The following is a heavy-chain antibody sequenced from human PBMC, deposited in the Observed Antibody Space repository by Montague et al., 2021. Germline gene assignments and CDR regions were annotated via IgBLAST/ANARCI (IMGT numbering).Heavy chain of an antibody. V-gene: IGHV4-34*08. D-gene: IGHD1-26*01. CDR1: GSTMSVSS. J-gene: IGHJ6*04. CDR3: ARRGIVGGGQKGYFYAMDV. CDR2: VNQRRSS. Sequence: SETLSLTCAVSGSTMSVSSFTLVPPSPGNPLEWIAEVNQRRSSNFNPSLKTRLTSSVDTCTKLLSRNRRSLTAADTAVYYCARRGIVGGGQKGYFYAMDVWGTGTTIIVSS.